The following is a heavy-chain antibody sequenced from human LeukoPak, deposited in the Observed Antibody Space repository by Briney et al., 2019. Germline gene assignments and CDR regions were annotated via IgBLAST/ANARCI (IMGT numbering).Heavy chain of an antibody. CDR1: GYTFTGYY. V-gene: IGHV1-2*02. CDR2: INPNSGGT. CDR3: ARDISNQVYNWFDP. Sequence: ASVKVSCKASGYTFTGYYMHWVRQAPGQGLEWMGWINPNSGGTNYAQKFQGRVTMTRDTSISTAYMELSSLRSDDTAVYYCARDISNQVYNWFDPWGQGTLVAVSS. J-gene: IGHJ5*02. D-gene: IGHD3-3*02.